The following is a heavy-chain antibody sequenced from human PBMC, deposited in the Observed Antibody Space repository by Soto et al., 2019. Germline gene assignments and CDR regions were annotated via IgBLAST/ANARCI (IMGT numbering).Heavy chain of an antibody. CDR3: AKDRTTFGGINQYFFDS. V-gene: IGHV3-23*01. CDR1: GVTFSTYA. CDR2: ISSSGRQT. D-gene: IGHD3-3*01. Sequence: EVQLLESGGTLVQLGGSLRLSCAASGVTFSTYAMSWVRQAPGKGLEWVSAISSSGRQTYYADSVRGRFTILRDNSKNALYLQMSSLRAGDTAVYYCAKDRTTFGGINQYFFDSWGQGTLVAVSS. J-gene: IGHJ4*02.